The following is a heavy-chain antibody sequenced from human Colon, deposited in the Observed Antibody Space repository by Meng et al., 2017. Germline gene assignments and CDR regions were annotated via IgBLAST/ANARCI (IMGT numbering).Heavy chain of an antibody. D-gene: IGHD5-18*01. Sequence: QVQLQQSGPGLVKPSQTLPLTWVISWDSFSSNTAAWNWNRQSPSRGLEWLGRTYYRSKWYNEYAVSVKSRMTFNADTSKNQVSLQVNSVTPEDTAVYYCARDHGYSYGLPLDYWGQGILVTVSS. V-gene: IGHV6-1*01. CDR2: TYYRSKWYN. J-gene: IGHJ4*02. CDR1: WDSFSSNTAA. CDR3: ARDHGYSYGLPLDY.